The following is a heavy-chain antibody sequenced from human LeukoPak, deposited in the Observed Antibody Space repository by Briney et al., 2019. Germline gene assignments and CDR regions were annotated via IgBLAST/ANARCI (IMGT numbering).Heavy chain of an antibody. CDR1: GFTFSSYE. V-gene: IGHV3-48*03. CDR2: ISSSGSTI. CDR3: ARGALVGTTFDY. Sequence: GGSLRLSCAASGFTFSSYEMNWVRQAPGKGLEWVSYISSSGSTIYYADSVKGRFTISRDSAKNSLFLQMNSLRAEDTAVYYCARGALVGTTFDYWGQGTLVTVSS. J-gene: IGHJ4*02. D-gene: IGHD1-26*01.